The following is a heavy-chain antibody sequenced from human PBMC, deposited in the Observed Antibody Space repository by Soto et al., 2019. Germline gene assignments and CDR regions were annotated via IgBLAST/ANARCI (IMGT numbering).Heavy chain of an antibody. J-gene: IGHJ4*02. V-gene: IGHV3-74*01. D-gene: IGHD3-10*01. CDR3: ARGPTGWFGYDY. CDR2: INSGASTT. CDR1: GLTFSSSW. Sequence: DVQLVESGGGLVQPGGSLRLSCAASGLTFSSSWMHWVRQAPGKGLVWVSRINSGASTTNYADSVKGRFTISRDNAKNTLYLHMDSLTADDTAVYYCARGPTGWFGYDYWGQGTLVTVSS.